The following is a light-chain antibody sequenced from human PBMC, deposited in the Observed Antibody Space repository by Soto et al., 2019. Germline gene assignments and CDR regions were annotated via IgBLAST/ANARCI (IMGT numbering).Light chain of an antibody. Sequence: DIKMTQSPSSLSASVGDRVTITCRASQGITNYLAWYQQKPGNVPKLLIYAASTLQSGVPSRFSGRGAGTDFTLTISSLQPEDVATYYCQKYNGAPRAFGQGTKVEI. V-gene: IGKV1-27*01. CDR2: AAS. CDR3: QKYNGAPRA. J-gene: IGKJ1*01. CDR1: QGITNY.